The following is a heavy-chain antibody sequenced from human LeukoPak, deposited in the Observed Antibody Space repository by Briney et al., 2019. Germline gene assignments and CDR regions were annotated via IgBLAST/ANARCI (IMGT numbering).Heavy chain of an antibody. CDR1: GFAFRTYG. D-gene: IGHD3-22*01. Sequence: PGGSLRLSCAASGFAFRTYGMYWVRQAPGKGLEWVAFIRYDGSNNYADSVKGRFTISRDNSKNTLYLQMNSLRAEDTAVYYCAKDKKRDSSGYFYFDYWGQGTLVTVSS. J-gene: IGHJ4*02. CDR2: IRYDGSN. V-gene: IGHV3-30*02. CDR3: AKDKKRDSSGYFYFDY.